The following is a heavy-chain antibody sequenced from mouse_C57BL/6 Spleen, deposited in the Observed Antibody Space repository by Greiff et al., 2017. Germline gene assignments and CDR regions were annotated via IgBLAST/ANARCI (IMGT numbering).Heavy chain of an antibody. J-gene: IGHJ4*01. V-gene: IGHV1-47*01. Sequence: QVQLQQSGAELVKPGASVKMSCKASGYTFTTYPLAWMKQNHGKSLEWIGNFHPYNDDTKYNEKFKGQDTLTVEKSSSTVYFELSRLTSDVSAVYYCARGGDSFMDYWGQGTSVTVSS. CDR2: FHPYNDDT. CDR1: GYTFTTYP. D-gene: IGHD2-13*01. CDR3: ARGGDSFMDY.